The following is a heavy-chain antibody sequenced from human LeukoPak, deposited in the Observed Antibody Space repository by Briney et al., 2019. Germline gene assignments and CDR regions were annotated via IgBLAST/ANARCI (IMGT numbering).Heavy chain of an antibody. CDR3: ARREYSHGYDY. CDR2: ISGSGGTT. V-gene: IGHV3-23*01. CDR1: GFTFSSYA. J-gene: IGHJ4*02. Sequence: GASLRLSCAASGFTFSSYAMSWVRQAPGKGLERVSSISGSGGTTYYADSVKGRFTISRDNSKNTLYLQMNSLRAEDTAVYYCARREYSHGYDYWGQGTLVTVSS. D-gene: IGHD5-18*01.